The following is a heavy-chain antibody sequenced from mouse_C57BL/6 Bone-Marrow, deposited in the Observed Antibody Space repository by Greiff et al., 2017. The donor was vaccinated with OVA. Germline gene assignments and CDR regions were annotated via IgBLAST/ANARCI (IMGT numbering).Heavy chain of an antibody. D-gene: IGHD1-1*01. CDR3: ARGGDCGSSGYYAMDY. CDR2: INPNNGGT. J-gene: IGHJ4*01. CDR1: GYTFTDYN. V-gene: IGHV1-22*01. Sequence: VQLQQSGPELVKPGASVKMSCKASGYTFTDYNMHWVKQSHGKSLEWIGYINPNNGGTSYNQKFKGKATLTVNKSSSTAYMELCSLTSEASADDYGARGGDCGSSGYYAMDYWGQGTSVTVSS.